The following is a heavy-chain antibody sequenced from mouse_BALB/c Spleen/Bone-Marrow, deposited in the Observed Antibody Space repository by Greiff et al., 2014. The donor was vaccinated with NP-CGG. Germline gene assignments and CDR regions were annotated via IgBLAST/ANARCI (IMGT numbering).Heavy chain of an antibody. CDR1: GYTFTTYV. J-gene: IGHJ4*01. V-gene: IGHV1-14*01. D-gene: IGHD2-4*01. CDR3: ARHYYDYDYYAIDY. CDR2: INPYNDGT. Sequence: EVKLVESGPERVKPGASVKMSCKASGYTFTTYVMHWVKQRPGQGLEWIGYINPYNDGTKYNEKFKGKATLTSDKSSSTAYMELSSLTSEDSAVYYCARHYYDYDYYAIDYWGQGTSVTVSS.